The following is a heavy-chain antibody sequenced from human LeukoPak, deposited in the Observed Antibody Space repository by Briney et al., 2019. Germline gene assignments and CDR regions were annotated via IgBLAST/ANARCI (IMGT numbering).Heavy chain of an antibody. V-gene: IGHV1-18*01. J-gene: IGHJ4*02. D-gene: IGHD2-2*01. CDR2: INVYNGNT. CDR3: ARGLVVPAAMGEFDY. CDR1: GYTFTTSG. Sequence: SVKVSCKASGYTFTTSGINWVRQAPGQGLEWMGCINVYNGNTNYAQKFQGRITITRDTSTSTAYMELRSLKSDDTAVYYCARGLVVPAAMGEFDYWGQGTLIAVSS.